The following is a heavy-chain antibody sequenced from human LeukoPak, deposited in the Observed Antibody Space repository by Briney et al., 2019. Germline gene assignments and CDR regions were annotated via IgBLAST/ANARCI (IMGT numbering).Heavy chain of an antibody. J-gene: IGHJ6*03. CDR1: GGSISSGDYY. D-gene: IGHD6-19*01. Sequence: SETLSLXCTVSGGSISSGDYYWSWIRQPPGKGLEWIGYIYYSGITYYNPSLKSRVTISVDTSKNQFSLKLSSVTAADTAVYYCARAGSGWYDYYYYYMDVWGTGTTVTVSS. CDR3: ARAGSGWYDYYYYYMDV. V-gene: IGHV4-30-4*08. CDR2: IYYSGIT.